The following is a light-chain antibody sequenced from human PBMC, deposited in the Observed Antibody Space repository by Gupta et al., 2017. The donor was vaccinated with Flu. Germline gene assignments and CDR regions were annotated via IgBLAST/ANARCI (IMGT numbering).Light chain of an antibody. J-gene: IGKJ1*01. CDR2: LVS. Sequence: ITRRSSQGLVYGEGNTDLLWFQQRTSRSPRCLLHLVSYRDSGVPDRNSGRESGTDSTLKIRRVEAVDVGIYYCMPGAHWPWAFGQGTKVEI. CDR3: MPGAHWPWA. V-gene: IGKV2-30*01. CDR1: QGLVYGEGNTD.